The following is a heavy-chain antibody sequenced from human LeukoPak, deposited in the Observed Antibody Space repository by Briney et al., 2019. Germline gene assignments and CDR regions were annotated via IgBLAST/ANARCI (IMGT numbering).Heavy chain of an antibody. CDR1: GFTFSSYA. D-gene: IGHD6-13*01. CDR3: AKVKASRLKASSSGYGWFDP. J-gene: IGHJ5*02. CDR2: ISGSGGST. Sequence: GGSLSLSCAASGFTFSSYAMSWVRQAPGKGLEWVSAISGSGGSTYYADSVKGRFTISRDNSKNTLYLQMNSLRAEDTAVYYCAKVKASRLKASSSGYGWFDPWGQGTLVTVSS. V-gene: IGHV3-23*01.